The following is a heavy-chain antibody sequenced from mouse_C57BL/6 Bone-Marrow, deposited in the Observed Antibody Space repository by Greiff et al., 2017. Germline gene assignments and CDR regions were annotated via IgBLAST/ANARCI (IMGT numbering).Heavy chain of an antibody. D-gene: IGHD2-12*01. CDR3: ERKGAYYSNDAWFAY. CDR1: GFTFSSYT. V-gene: IGHV5-9*01. CDR2: ISGGGGNT. J-gene: IGHJ3*01. Sequence: EVMLVESGGGLVKPGGSLKLSCAASGFTFSSYTMSWVRQTPEKRLEWVATISGGGGNTYYPDSVKGRFTLSRDNAKNTLYLQMSSLRSEDTDLYDWERKGAYYSNDAWFAYWGQGNLVTVSA.